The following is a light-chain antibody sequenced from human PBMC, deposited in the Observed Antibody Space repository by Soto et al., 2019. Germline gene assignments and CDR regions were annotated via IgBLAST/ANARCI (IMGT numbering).Light chain of an antibody. CDR2: FAS. V-gene: IGKV1-12*01. CDR3: LHTLPFPRT. J-gene: IGKJ1*01. CDR1: QGIGDR. Sequence: DIQMTQSPSSLSASVGDRVTITCRASQGIGDRLAWYQQRPGKVPQLVVYFASTLPSGVPSRFSASGSGAEFILTISPLQAEDFATYYCLHTLPFPRTFGQGTKVEVK.